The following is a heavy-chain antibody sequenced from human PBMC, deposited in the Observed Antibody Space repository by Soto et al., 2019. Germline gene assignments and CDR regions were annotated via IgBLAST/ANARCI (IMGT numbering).Heavy chain of an antibody. CDR3: AKNSSSWYVTDY. CDR1: GFTFSSYA. D-gene: IGHD6-13*01. Sequence: EVQLLESGGGLVQPGGSLRLSCAASGFTFSSYAMIWVRQAPGKGLEWVSAISGSGGSTYYADSVKGRFTISRDNSKNTLYLQMNSLRAEDTAVYYCAKNSSSWYVTDYWGQGTLVTVSS. V-gene: IGHV3-23*01. J-gene: IGHJ4*02. CDR2: ISGSGGST.